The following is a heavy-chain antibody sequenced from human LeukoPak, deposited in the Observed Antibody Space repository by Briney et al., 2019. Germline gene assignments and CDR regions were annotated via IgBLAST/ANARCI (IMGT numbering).Heavy chain of an antibody. CDR1: GFTFSDYY. CDR3: ARGGLYGYDVFDY. D-gene: IGHD5-12*01. V-gene: IGHV3-11*06. CDR2: ISSSSSYT. Sequence: GGSLRLSCGASGFTFSDYYMSWIRQAPGKGLEWVSYISSSSSYTNYAASVKGRFTISRDNAKNSLYLQMNSLRVEDTAVYHCARGGLYGYDVFDYWGQGTLVTVSS. J-gene: IGHJ4*02.